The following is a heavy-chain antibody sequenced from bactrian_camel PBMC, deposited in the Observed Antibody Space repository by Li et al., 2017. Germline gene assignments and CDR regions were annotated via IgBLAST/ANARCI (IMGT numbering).Heavy chain of an antibody. CDR1: GFTFERYW. CDR3: VTAAPESRFIENDY. D-gene: IGHD1*01. CDR2: INGDGGIT. J-gene: IGHJ4*01. Sequence: HVQLVESGGGLVQPGGSLTVSCVGSGFTFERYWMYWVRQAPGKGLEWVLTIINGDGGITYYADSVKGRVTISRDNAKNTIYLEMNSLKSEDTALYYCVTAAPESRFIENDYWGWGTQVTVS. V-gene: IGHV3S1*01.